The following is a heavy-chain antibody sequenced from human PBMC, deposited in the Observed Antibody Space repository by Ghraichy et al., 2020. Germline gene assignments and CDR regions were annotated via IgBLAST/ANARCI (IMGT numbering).Heavy chain of an antibody. V-gene: IGHV3-23*01. CDR3: AKDGDGQRAYYYYGMDV. D-gene: IGHD6-25*01. J-gene: IGHJ6*02. CDR2: ISGSGGST. Sequence: GGSLRLSCAASGFTFSSYAMSWVRQAPGKGLEWVSAISGSGGSTYYADSVKGRFTISRDNSKNTLYLQMNSLRAEDTAVYYCAKDGDGQRAYYYYGMDVWGQGTTVTVSS. CDR1: GFTFSSYA.